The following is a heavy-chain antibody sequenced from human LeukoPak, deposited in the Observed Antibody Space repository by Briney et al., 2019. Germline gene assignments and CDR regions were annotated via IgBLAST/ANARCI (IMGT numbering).Heavy chain of an antibody. J-gene: IGHJ4*02. Sequence: SETLSLTCTVSGGSISSGVYYWSWIRQHPGKGLEWIGYIYYSGSTYYNPSLKSRVTMSVDTSKNQFSLKLSSVTAADTAVYYCARSGQGYSSGYLFDYWGQGTLVTVSS. CDR2: IYYSGST. CDR1: GGSISSGVYY. V-gene: IGHV4-31*03. D-gene: IGHD6-19*01. CDR3: ARSGQGYSSGYLFDY.